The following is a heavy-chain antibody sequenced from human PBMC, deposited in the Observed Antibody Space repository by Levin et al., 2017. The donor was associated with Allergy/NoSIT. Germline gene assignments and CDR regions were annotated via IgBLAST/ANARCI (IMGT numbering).Heavy chain of an antibody. Sequence: GGSLRLSCAASGFTFSGSAMHWVRQASGKGLEWVGRIRSKANSYATAYAASVKGRFTISRDDSKNTAYLQMNSLKTEDTAVYYCTRPHAPSSGWREDWFDPWGQGTLVTVSS. D-gene: IGHD6-19*01. V-gene: IGHV3-73*01. CDR3: TRPHAPSSGWREDWFDP. CDR2: IRSKANSYAT. J-gene: IGHJ5*02. CDR1: GFTFSGSA.